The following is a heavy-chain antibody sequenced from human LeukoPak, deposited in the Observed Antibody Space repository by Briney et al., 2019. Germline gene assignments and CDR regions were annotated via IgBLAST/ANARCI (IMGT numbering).Heavy chain of an antibody. D-gene: IGHD5-24*01. CDR3: ARGSIWGDGYHSAFDY. CDR1: GYTFTGYY. J-gene: IGHJ4*02. V-gene: IGHV1-2*02. CDR2: INPSSGGT. Sequence: ASVKVSCKASGYTFTGYYMHWVRQAPGPGLEWMGWINPSSGGTYYAQKFQGRVTMTRDTSISTAYMELSRLRSDDTALYYCARGSIWGDGYHSAFDYWGQGTLVTVSS.